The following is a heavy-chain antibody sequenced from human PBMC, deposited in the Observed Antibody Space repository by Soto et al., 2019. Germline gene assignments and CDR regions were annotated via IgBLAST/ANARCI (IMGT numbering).Heavy chain of an antibody. D-gene: IGHD3-10*01. CDR2: IIPIFGTA. Sequence: QVQLVQSGAEVKKPGSSVKVSCKASGGTFSSYAISWVRQAPGQGLEWMGGIIPIFGTANYAQKFQGRVTITADESTSTAYMELSSLISEDTAVYYCARDPNPLRVLWFGELTWGQGTLVTVSS. CDR3: ARDPNPLRVLWFGELT. J-gene: IGHJ5*02. CDR1: GGTFSSYA. V-gene: IGHV1-69*01.